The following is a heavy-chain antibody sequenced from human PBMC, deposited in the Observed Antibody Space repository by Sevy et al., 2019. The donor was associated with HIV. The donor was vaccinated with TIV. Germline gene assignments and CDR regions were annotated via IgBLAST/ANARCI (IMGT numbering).Heavy chain of an antibody. CDR1: GGSISSYY. V-gene: IGHV4-59*01. CDR2: IYYSGST. Sequence: SETLSLTCTVSGGSISSYYWSWIRQPPGKGLEWIGYIYYSGSTNYNPSLKSRVTISVDTSKNQFSLKLSSVTAADTAVYYCAREVLPLRAFDIWGQWTMVTVSS. CDR3: AREVLPLRAFDI. J-gene: IGHJ3*02.